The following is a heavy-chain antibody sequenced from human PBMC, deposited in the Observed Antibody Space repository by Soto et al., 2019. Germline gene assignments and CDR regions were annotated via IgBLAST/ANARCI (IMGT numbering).Heavy chain of an antibody. CDR2: IYYSGST. D-gene: IGHD6-6*01. J-gene: IGHJ5*02. Sequence: ASETLSLTCTVSGGSVSSGSYYWSWIRQPPGKGLEWIGYIYYSGSTNYNPSLKSRVTISVDTSKNQFSLKLSSVTAADTAVYYCARDRSIAASPGDNWFDPWGQGTLVTVSS. CDR1: GGSVSSGSYY. CDR3: ARDRSIAASPGDNWFDP. V-gene: IGHV4-61*01.